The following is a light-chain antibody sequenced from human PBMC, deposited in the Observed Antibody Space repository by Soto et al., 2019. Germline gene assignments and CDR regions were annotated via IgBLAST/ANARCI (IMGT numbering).Light chain of an antibody. V-gene: IGKV3D-20*02. J-gene: IGKJ5*01. CDR3: QQRSNWPHSIT. Sequence: PGARVTLSCRASQSVGSYYLIWYQQKPGQAPRLLIYGASTRATGIPARFSGGGSGTDFTLTISSLQPEDFAVYYCQQRSNWPHSITFGQGTRLEIK. CDR1: QSVGSYY. CDR2: GAS.